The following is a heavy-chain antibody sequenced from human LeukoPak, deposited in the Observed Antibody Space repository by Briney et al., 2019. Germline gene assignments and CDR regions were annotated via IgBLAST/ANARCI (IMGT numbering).Heavy chain of an antibody. CDR2: ISAYNGNT. CDR1: GYTFTSYG. J-gene: IGHJ4*02. Sequence: ASVKVSFKASGYTFTSYGISWVRQAPGQGLEWMGWISAYNGNTNYAQKLQGRVTMTTDTSTSTAYMELRSLRSDDTAVYYCVRSTTRYYYDSSGYFDYWGQGTLVTVSS. D-gene: IGHD3-22*01. V-gene: IGHV1-18*01. CDR3: VRSTTRYYYDSSGYFDY.